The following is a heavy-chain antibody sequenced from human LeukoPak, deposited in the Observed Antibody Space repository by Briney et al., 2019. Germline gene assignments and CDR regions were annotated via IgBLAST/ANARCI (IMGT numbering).Heavy chain of an antibody. V-gene: IGHV4-39*01. CDR1: GGSISSRTYY. CDR2: TSYRGST. D-gene: IGHD2-21*02. Sequence: SETLSLTCTVSGGSISSRTYYWAWIRQPPGKNLEWIATTSYRGSTYYNPSLKSRVTISVDTSKNQFSLKLSSVTAADTAVYYCARHERSCGGDCYWFDPWGQGTLVTVSS. J-gene: IGHJ5*02. CDR3: ARHERSCGGDCYWFDP.